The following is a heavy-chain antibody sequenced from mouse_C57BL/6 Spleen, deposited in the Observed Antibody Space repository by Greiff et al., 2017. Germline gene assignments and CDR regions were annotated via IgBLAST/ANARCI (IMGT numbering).Heavy chain of an antibody. CDR1: GFNIKDDY. Sequence: EVKLMESGAELVRPGASVKLSCTASGFNIKDDYMHWVKQRPEQGLEWIGWIDPENGDTEYASKFQGKATITADTSSNTAYLQLSSLTSEDTAVYYCTTWDYGSVFAYWGQGTLVTVSA. CDR2: IDPENGDT. J-gene: IGHJ3*01. V-gene: IGHV14-4*01. CDR3: TTWDYGSVFAY. D-gene: IGHD1-1*01.